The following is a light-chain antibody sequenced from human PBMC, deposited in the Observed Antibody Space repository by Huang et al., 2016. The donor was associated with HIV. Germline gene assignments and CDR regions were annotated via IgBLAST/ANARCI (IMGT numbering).Light chain of an antibody. Sequence: IVMTQSPDSLAVSLGERAAINCKSSQSLLYRSNNTKYLAWYQPKPGPPPKLLIYWASTRESGVPDRFSGSGSGTDFTLPISSLQAADVAVYYCQQYYNTPFTFGPGTKVDIK. CDR3: QQYYNTPFT. CDR2: WAS. CDR1: QSLLYRSNNTKY. V-gene: IGKV4-1*01. J-gene: IGKJ3*01.